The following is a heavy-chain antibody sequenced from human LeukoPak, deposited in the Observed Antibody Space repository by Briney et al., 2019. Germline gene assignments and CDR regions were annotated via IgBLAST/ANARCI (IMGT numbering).Heavy chain of an antibody. J-gene: IGHJ4*02. CDR1: GYTFTVYY. V-gene: IGHV1-2*06. CDR2: INPNSGGT. CDR3: ARYITVGATYQHFDY. D-gene: IGHD1-26*01. Sequence: GASVKVSCKASGYTFTVYYMHWVRQAPGQGLEWMGRINPNSGGTNYAQKFQGRVTMTRDTSISTAYMELSRLRSDDTAVYYCARYITVGATYQHFDYWGQGTLSPSPQ.